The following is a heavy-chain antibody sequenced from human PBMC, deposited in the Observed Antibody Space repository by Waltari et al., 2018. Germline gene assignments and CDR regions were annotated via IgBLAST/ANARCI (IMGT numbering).Heavy chain of an antibody. Sequence: QVQLQESGPGLVKPSETLSLTCAVSGYSISSGYYWGWIRQPPGKGLEWIGSIYHSGSTYYNPSLKSRVTISVDTSKNQFSLKLSSVTAADTAVYYCARSLYGSGSYYYFFDYWGQGTLVTVSS. V-gene: IGHV4-38-2*01. CDR3: ARSLYGSGSYYYFFDY. CDR2: IYHSGST. CDR1: GYSISSGYY. J-gene: IGHJ4*02. D-gene: IGHD3-10*01.